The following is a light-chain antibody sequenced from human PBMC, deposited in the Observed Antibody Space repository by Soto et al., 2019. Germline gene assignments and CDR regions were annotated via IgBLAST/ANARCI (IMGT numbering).Light chain of an antibody. V-gene: IGKV3-11*01. Sequence: VVLTQSPATLSLSPGERATLSCRASQTVSRYLAWFQQKPGQAPKLLIYDASNRATGVPARFIGSGYGTDFTITINRLEPEEFEVYYCHHRGDWITFGQGTRLEIK. CDR2: DAS. CDR1: QTVSRY. J-gene: IGKJ5*01. CDR3: HHRGDWIT.